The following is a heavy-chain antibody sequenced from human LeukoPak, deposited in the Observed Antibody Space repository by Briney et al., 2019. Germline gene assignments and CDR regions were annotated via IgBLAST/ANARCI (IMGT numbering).Heavy chain of an antibody. V-gene: IGHV1-3*01. CDR2: INAGNGNT. CDR3: ARERGLVVVAATGAFDI. D-gene: IGHD2-15*01. Sequence: ASVKVSCKASGYTFTRYVMHWVRQAPGQRLEWMGWINAGNGNTKYSQKFQGRVTITADKSTSTAYMELSSLRSEDTAVYYCARERGLVVVAATGAFDIWGQGTMVTVSS. J-gene: IGHJ3*02. CDR1: GYTFTRYV.